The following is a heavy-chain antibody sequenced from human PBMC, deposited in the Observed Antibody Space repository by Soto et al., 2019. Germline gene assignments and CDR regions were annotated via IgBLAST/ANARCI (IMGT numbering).Heavy chain of an antibody. CDR1: SVSNAW. D-gene: IGHD2-2*01. J-gene: IGHJ4*02. V-gene: IGHV3-15*07. CDR3: TTGGYCISTSCYGGVLY. Sequence: SVSNAWMNWVRQAPGKGLEWVGRIKSKTDGGTTDYAAPVKSRFTISRDDSKNTLYLQMNSLKTEDTAVYYCTTGGYCISTSCYGGVLYWGQGTLVTVSS. CDR2: IKSKTDGGTT.